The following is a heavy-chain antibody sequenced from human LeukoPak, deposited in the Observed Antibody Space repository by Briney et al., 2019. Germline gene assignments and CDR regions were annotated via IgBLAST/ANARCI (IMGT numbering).Heavy chain of an antibody. CDR1: GGSISSYY. V-gene: IGHV4-59*01. CDR3: ARATTGTTNWFDP. CDR2: IYYSGST. Sequence: SQTLSLTCPVSGGSISSYYWSWIRQPPGKGLEWIGYIYYSGSTNYNPSLKSRVTISVDTSKNQYSLKLSSVTAADTAVYYCARATTGTTNWFDPWGQGTLVTVSS. J-gene: IGHJ5*02. D-gene: IGHD1-1*01.